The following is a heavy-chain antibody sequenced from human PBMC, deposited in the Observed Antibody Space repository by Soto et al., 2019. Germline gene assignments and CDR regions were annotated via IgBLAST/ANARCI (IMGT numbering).Heavy chain of an antibody. Sequence: ASVKVSCNASGYSFTQYAIHWVRQAPCRSLEWLGWIHPANGNTKYSQKFQGRVTFTRDTSPTTAYLEPSSPTTEDAGLYYCARDNITPGAPGRQVRMDVWGQGTTVPLSS. CDR2: IHPANGNT. V-gene: IGHV1-3*01. J-gene: IGHJ6*02. D-gene: IGHD1-20*01. CDR1: GYSFTQYA. CDR3: ARDNITPGAPGRQVRMDV.